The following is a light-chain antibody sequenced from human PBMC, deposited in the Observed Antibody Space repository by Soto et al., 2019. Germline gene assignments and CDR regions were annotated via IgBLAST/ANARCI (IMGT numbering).Light chain of an antibody. J-gene: IGKJ1*01. CDR2: GAS. CDR1: QSVNSN. CDR3: QQYKNFWT. Sequence: EIVMTQSPATLSVSPGERATLSCRASQSVNSNLAWYQQKPGQARRLVIYGASTRATGIPARFSGSGSGTEFTLTISSLQSEDFAVYYCQQYKNFWTFGQGTKVEIK. V-gene: IGKV3-15*01.